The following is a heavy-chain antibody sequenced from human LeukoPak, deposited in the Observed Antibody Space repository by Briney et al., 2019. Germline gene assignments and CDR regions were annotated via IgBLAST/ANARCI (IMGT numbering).Heavy chain of an antibody. V-gene: IGHV3-21*01. Sequence: GGSLRLSCAASGFTFDDYGMSWVRQAPGKGLEWVSSISSSSYYIYYADSVKGRFTISRDNAKNSLYLHMNSLRAEDTAVYYCAPTPSSAHPGSWGQGTLVTVSS. J-gene: IGHJ5*02. CDR2: ISSSSYYI. CDR1: GFTFDDYG. D-gene: IGHD3-22*01. CDR3: APTPSSAHPGS.